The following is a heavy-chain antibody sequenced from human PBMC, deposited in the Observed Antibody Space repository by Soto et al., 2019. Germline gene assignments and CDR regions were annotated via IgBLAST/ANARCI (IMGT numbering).Heavy chain of an antibody. Sequence: XXSLRLCYAASGFTFGSSSMHWVRQAPGKGLEWVSSISSSSSYIYYADSVKGRFTISRDNAKNSLYLQMNRLRAEDTAVYYCASEGWLVYSADYWGQGTLVTVSS. D-gene: IGHD6-19*01. CDR3: ASEGWLVYSADY. V-gene: IGHV3-21*01. J-gene: IGHJ4*02. CDR1: GFTFGSSS. CDR2: ISSSSSYI.